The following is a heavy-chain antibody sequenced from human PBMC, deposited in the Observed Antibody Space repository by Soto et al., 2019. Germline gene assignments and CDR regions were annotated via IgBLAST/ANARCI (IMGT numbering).Heavy chain of an antibody. V-gene: IGHV4-59*08. CDR1: GGSIKTYY. D-gene: IGHD3-10*01. J-gene: IGHJ5*02. CDR3: ASLPAVSGSLAWIDP. CDR2: MYHSGTT. Sequence: SETLSLTCTVSGGSIKTYYWTWIRQPPGKGLEWIAYMYHSGTTSYNPSLKSRATISVDTSKNQLFLNLYSVTAADTALYYCASLPAVSGSLAWIDPWGQGTLVTVSS.